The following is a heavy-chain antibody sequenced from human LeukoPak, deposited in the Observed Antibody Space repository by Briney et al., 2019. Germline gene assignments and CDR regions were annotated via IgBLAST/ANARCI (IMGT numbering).Heavy chain of an antibody. CDR1: GGSISGSSYY. CDR3: ARGDLWFDP. CDR2: IYHSGGGT. J-gene: IGHJ5*02. V-gene: IGHV4-39*06. Sequence: SETLSLTCTVSGGSISGSSYYWGWIRQPPGTGLQWIAFIYHSGGGTYYSPSLRSRVTMSVDMSKNQFTLKLTSVTAADTAVYYCARGDLWFDPWGQGTLVTVSS.